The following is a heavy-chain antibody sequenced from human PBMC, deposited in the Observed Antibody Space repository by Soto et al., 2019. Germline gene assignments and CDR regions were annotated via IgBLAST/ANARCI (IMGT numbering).Heavy chain of an antibody. Sequence: LKISCQCSEYTFSNFWIGWIRQLPGKGLEWMGIIYPGDHETRYSPSFHGKVTISADKSINTAYLQWNSLEASDTAVYFCARIPRSSPYFDYWGQGALVTVSS. CDR3: ARIPRSSPYFDY. CDR2: IYPGDHET. V-gene: IGHV5-51*01. D-gene: IGHD6-13*01. CDR1: EYTFSNFW. J-gene: IGHJ4*02.